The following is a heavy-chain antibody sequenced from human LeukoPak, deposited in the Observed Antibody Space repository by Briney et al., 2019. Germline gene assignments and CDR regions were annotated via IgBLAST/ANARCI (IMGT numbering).Heavy chain of an antibody. Sequence: PGGSLRLFCAASGFTFSPYTMHWFRQPPGKGLEWISYINTGSTTIYYADSVKGRFTISRDNAKNSLDLQLNSLRAEDTAVYYCARDSSVCAFDVWGQGKMVTVSS. CDR2: INTGSTTI. J-gene: IGHJ3*01. CDR3: ARDSSVCAFDV. V-gene: IGHV3-48*01. CDR1: GFTFSPYT. D-gene: IGHD6-6*01.